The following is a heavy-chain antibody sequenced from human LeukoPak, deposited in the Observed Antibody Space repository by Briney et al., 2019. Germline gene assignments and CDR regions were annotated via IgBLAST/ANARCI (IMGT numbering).Heavy chain of an antibody. CDR3: ARDHIAAAGTIQAY. V-gene: IGHV3-30-3*01. J-gene: IGHJ4*02. Sequence: DPGGSLRLSCAASGFTFSSYAMHWVRQAPGKGLEWVAVISYDGSNKYYADSVKGRFTISRDNSKNTLYLQMNSLRAEDTAVYYCARDHIAAAGTIQAYWGQGTLVTVSS. D-gene: IGHD6-13*01. CDR2: ISYDGSNK. CDR1: GFTFSSYA.